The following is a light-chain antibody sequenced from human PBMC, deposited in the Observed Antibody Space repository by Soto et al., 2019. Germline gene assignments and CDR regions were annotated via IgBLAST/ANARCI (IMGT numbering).Light chain of an antibody. Sequence: IVLTQSPATLSVSAGERATLSCRASQTVSSYLAWYQQKPGQAPRLLIYEAPNRATGIPARFSGSGSGTEFTLTISSLEPEDFAVYYCQRRSNWPPTFGGGTNVDI. CDR3: QRRSNWPPT. CDR1: QTVSSY. J-gene: IGKJ4*01. CDR2: EAP. V-gene: IGKV3-11*01.